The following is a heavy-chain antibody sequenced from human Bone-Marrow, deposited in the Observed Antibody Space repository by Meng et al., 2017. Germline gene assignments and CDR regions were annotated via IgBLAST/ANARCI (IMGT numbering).Heavy chain of an antibody. Sequence: SETLSLTCAVSGGSISSSNWWSWVRQPPGKGLEWIGDIYQSGSTNYNPSLKRRVTISVDKSKNQFSLKLSSVTAADTAVYYCARVSSGWYSDHYWGQGTLVTVSS. CDR1: GGSISSSNW. J-gene: IGHJ4*02. D-gene: IGHD6-19*01. CDR2: IYQSGST. CDR3: ARVSSGWYSDHY. V-gene: IGHV4-4*02.